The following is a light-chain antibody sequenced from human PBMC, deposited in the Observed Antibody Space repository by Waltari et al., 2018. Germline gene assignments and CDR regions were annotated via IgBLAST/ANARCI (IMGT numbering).Light chain of an antibody. CDR1: AGEVTRGHH. J-gene: IGLJ3*02. CDR2: STN. V-gene: IGLV7-43*01. CDR3: LLFFDNSRV. Sequence: QTVVTQEPSLTVSPGGTVTLTCAPSAGEVTRGHHANWPQQRPAQPPSLLLFSTNHKHPSPPARFSGSLLGGKAALTLSEVQSEDEADYYCLLFFDNSRVFGGGTKLTVL.